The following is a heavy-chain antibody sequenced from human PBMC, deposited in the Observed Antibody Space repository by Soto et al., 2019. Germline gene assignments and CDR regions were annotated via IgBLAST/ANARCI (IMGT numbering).Heavy chain of an antibody. Sequence: SETLSLTCIVSGGSVGSGDYYWNWIRQAPGKGLEWIGYLYNAGSPNYNPSLRSRVTISGDTSKNQFSLKMNSVTAADTAIYYCARTEWFPPYFDYWGQGSLVTVSS. D-gene: IGHD3-3*01. CDR3: ARTEWFPPYFDY. CDR1: GGSVGSGDYY. CDR2: LYNAGSP. J-gene: IGHJ4*02. V-gene: IGHV4-61*08.